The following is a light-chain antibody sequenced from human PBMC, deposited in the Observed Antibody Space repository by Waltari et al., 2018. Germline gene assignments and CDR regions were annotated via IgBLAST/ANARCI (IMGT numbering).Light chain of an antibody. J-gene: IGLJ2*01. Sequence: QSALTQPASVSGSPGQSITIPCTGTSREVVVYNLVSWYQQHPGKAPNLMIYEVSNRPSGVSNRFSGSKSGNTASLTISGLQAEDEADYYCSSYTSSSVVFGGGTKLTVL. CDR2: EVS. CDR3: SSYTSSSVV. CDR1: SREVVVYNL. V-gene: IGLV2-14*01.